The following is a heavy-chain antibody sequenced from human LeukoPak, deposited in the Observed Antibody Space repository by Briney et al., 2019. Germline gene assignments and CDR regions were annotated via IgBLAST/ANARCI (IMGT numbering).Heavy chain of an antibody. J-gene: IGHJ4*02. V-gene: IGHV4-59*01. Sequence: PSETLSLTCTVSGGSISGYYWSWIRQPPGKGLEWIGYIFYSGSTNYNPSLKSRVTISVDTSKNQFSLKLSSVTAADTAVYYCARGEWDLLFDYWGQGTLVIVSS. D-gene: IGHD1-26*01. CDR2: IFYSGST. CDR1: GGSISGYY. CDR3: ARGEWDLLFDY.